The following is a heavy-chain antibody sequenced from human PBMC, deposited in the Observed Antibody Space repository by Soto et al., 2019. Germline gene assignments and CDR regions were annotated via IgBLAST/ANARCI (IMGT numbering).Heavy chain of an antibody. D-gene: IGHD4-17*01. CDR3: AKEIRPNDY. Sequence: EVQLLESGGGLVQPGGSLRLSCAASGFTFNNHAMTWVRQAPGKGLEWIASISIGGDTYYSDSVQGRFTISRDNSERALYLQMHSLRVEDTAVYYCAKEIRPNDYWGQGTLVTVSS. J-gene: IGHJ4*02. CDR2: ISIGGDT. V-gene: IGHV3-23*01. CDR1: GFTFNNHA.